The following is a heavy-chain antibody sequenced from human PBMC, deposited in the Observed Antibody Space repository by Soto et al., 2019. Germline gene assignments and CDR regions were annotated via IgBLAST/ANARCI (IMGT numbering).Heavy chain of an antibody. CDR2: SRDKVHSHTT. CDR3: ARGVVSTGYFDY. V-gene: IGHV3-72*01. J-gene: IGHJ4*02. CDR1: GFTFSDHY. D-gene: IGHD5-12*01. Sequence: EVQLAESGGGLVQPGGSLRLSCAASGFTFSDHYMDWVRQAPGKGLEWVGRSRDKVHSHTTEYAASVKGLFTISRGDSENSLYLQMNSLKTEDTAVYYCARGVVSTGYFDYWGQGTLVIVSS.